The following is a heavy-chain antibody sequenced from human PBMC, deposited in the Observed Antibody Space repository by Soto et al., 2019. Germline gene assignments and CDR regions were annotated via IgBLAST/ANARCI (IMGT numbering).Heavy chain of an antibody. CDR1: GYTFTSYG. CDR3: ARAVRGNWNYDY. V-gene: IGHV1-18*01. D-gene: IGHD1-7*01. CDR2: ISAYNGNT. Sequence: VSVKVSCKASGYTFTSYGISWVRQAPGQGLEWMGWISAYNGNTNYAQKLQGRVTMTTDTSTSTAYMELRSLRSDDTAVYYCARAVRGNWNYDYWGQGTLVTVSS. J-gene: IGHJ4*02.